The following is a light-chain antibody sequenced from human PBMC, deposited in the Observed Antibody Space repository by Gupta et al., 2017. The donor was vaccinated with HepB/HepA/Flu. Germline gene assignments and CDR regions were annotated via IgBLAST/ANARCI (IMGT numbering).Light chain of an antibody. V-gene: IGKV1-33*01. CDR2: DVS. CDR3: QQYDQLPYT. CDR1: QDIRNY. Sequence: DIPMTQSPSSLSASVGDRVTITCRASQDIRNYLNWYQQKPGKAPQVLIYDVSNLERRVPSRFSGSGSGTDFPLTISSLQPEDIAAYFCQQYDQLPYTFGQGTKLEI. J-gene: IGKJ2*01.